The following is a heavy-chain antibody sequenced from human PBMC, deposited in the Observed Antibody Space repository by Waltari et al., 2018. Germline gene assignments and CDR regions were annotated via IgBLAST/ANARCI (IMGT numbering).Heavy chain of an antibody. D-gene: IGHD3-22*01. CDR3: ARRHYYDSSGYFDY. J-gene: IGHJ4*02. V-gene: IGHV4-34*01. Sequence: QVQLQQWGAGLLKPSETLSLTCAVYGGSFSGYYWSWIRQPPGKGLEWIGVINQIGSTNYNPSRKTRVTISVDTSKNQFSLKLSSVTAADTAVYYCARRHYYDSSGYFDYWGQGTLVTVSS. CDR2: INQIGST. CDR1: GGSFSGYY.